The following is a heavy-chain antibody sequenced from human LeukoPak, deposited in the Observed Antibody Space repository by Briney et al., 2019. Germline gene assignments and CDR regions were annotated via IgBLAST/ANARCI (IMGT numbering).Heavy chain of an antibody. V-gene: IGHV4-59*01. CDR1: GGSISSYY. D-gene: IGHD5-24*01. CDR3: ARIRWLQLPYLDY. CDR2: IYYSGST. J-gene: IGHJ4*02. Sequence: SETLSLTCTVSGGSISSYYWSWIRQPPGKGLEWIGYIYYSGSTNYNPSLKSRVTISVDTSKNQFSLKLSSVTAADTAVYYCARIRWLQLPYLDYWGQGTLVTVSS.